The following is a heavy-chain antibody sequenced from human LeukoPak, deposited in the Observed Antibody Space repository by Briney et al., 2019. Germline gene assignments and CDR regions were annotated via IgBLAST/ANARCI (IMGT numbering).Heavy chain of an antibody. Sequence: AASVKVSCKASGGTFSSYAISWVRQAPGQGLEWMGGIIPIFGTANYAQKFQGRVTITADKSTSTASMELSSLRSEDTAVYYCARLYCSSTSCLWGQGTLVTVSS. J-gene: IGHJ4*02. V-gene: IGHV1-69*06. CDR2: IIPIFGTA. CDR3: ARLYCSSTSCL. CDR1: GGTFSSYA. D-gene: IGHD2-2*01.